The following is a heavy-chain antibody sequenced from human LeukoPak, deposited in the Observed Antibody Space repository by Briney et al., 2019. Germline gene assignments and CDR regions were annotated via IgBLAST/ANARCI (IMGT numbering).Heavy chain of an antibody. D-gene: IGHD2-15*01. CDR3: ARGADGVSSNSRGWFDP. J-gene: IGHJ5*02. CDR2: ISSGGSTI. Sequence: GGSLRLSCAASGLTFSSFEMKWVRQAPRKGLEWVSYISSGGSTIYYADSVKGRFTISRDNAKNSLYLQMNSLRAEDTAVYSCARGADGVSSNSRGWFDPWDQGTLVTVSS. V-gene: IGHV3-48*03. CDR1: GLTFSSFE.